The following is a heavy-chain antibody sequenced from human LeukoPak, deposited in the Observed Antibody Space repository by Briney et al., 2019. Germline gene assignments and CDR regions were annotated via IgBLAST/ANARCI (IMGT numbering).Heavy chain of an antibody. D-gene: IGHD4-17*01. Sequence: ASVRVSCKASGYTFTDYYIHWVRQAPGQGLEWMGWINPNSGAPNYAQKFQGRVTMTRDTSISTAYMELSSLRSDDTAVYYCAREAFTTVTTATDAFDFWGQGTMVTVSS. J-gene: IGHJ3*01. CDR1: GYTFTDYY. V-gene: IGHV1-2*02. CDR2: INPNSGAP. CDR3: AREAFTTVTTATDAFDF.